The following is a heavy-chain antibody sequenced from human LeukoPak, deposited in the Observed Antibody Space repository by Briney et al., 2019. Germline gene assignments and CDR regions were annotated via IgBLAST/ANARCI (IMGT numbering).Heavy chain of an antibody. CDR1: GASVTMGSYY. J-gene: IGHJ4*02. CDR2: IYYSGTT. D-gene: IGHD6-19*01. CDR3: ARVLSSGWAGFDY. Sequence: SETLSLTCSVSGASVTMGSYYWTWIRQPPGKGLEWIAHIYYSGTTNYNPSLKSRVTISVDTSKNQFSLKLTSVTAADTAVYYCARVLSSGWAGFDYWGQGALVTVSS. V-gene: IGHV4-61*01.